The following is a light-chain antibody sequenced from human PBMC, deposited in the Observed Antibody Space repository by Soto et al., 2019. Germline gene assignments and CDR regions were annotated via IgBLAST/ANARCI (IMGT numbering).Light chain of an antibody. J-gene: IGLJ1*01. CDR2: DVS. Sequence: QSVPTQPRSVSGSPGQSVTISCTGTSSDVGGYNYVSWYQQHPGKAPKLMIYDVSKRPSGVPDRFSGSKSGNTASLTISGLQAEDEADYYCCSYAGSYTPRVFGTGTKLTVL. CDR1: SSDVGGYNY. CDR3: CSYAGSYTPRV. V-gene: IGLV2-11*01.